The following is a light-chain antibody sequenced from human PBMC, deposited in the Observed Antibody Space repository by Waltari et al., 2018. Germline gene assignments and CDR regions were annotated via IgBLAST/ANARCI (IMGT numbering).Light chain of an antibody. V-gene: IGLV1-47*01. CDR3: AAWDDSLSGWV. J-gene: IGLJ3*02. CDR2: RNN. Sequence: QSVLTPPPSASGTPGQRVTISCSGSSSNIGSNYVYWYQQLPGPAPKLLSYRNNQRPSGVPDRFSGSKSGTSASLAISGLRSEDEADYYCAAWDDSLSGWVFGGGTKLTVL. CDR1: SSNIGSNY.